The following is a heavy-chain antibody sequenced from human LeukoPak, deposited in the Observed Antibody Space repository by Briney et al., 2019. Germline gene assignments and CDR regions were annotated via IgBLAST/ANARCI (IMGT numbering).Heavy chain of an antibody. CDR3: ARGNWNDVVGYYFDY. CDR2: IYYSGST. Sequence: SETLSLTCAVSGGSISSGGYSWSWIRQPPGKGLEWIGYIYYSGSTYYNPSLKSRVTISVDTSKNQFSLKLSSVTAADTAVYYCARGNWNDVVGYYFDYWGQGTLVTVSP. J-gene: IGHJ4*02. V-gene: IGHV4-30-4*07. D-gene: IGHD1-1*01. CDR1: GGSISSGGYS.